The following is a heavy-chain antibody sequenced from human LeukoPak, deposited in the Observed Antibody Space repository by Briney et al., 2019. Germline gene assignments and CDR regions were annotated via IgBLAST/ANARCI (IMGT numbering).Heavy chain of an antibody. Sequence: GGSLRLSCAASGFTFSSYAMSWVRQAPGKGPEWVSIMISGGNSYYADSVKGRFTISRDNSKNTLYLQMNSLRAEDTAVYYCAKAYGSGTSSFDSWGQGTLVTVSS. CDR3: AKAYGSGTSSFDS. D-gene: IGHD3-10*01. CDR1: GFTFSSYA. V-gene: IGHV3-23*01. J-gene: IGHJ4*02. CDR2: MISGGNS.